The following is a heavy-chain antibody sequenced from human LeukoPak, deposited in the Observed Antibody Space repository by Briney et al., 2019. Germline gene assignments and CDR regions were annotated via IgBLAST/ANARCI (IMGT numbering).Heavy chain of an antibody. CDR2: INAGNGNT. Sequence: GASVKVSCKASGYTFTSYAMHWVRQAPGQRLERMGWINAGNGNTKHSQKFQGRVTITRDTSASTAYMELSSLRSEDTAVYYCARALYYYDSSGYYAFPIDYWGQGTLVTVSS. V-gene: IGHV1-3*01. D-gene: IGHD3-22*01. CDR1: GYTFTSYA. J-gene: IGHJ4*02. CDR3: ARALYYYDSSGYYAFPIDY.